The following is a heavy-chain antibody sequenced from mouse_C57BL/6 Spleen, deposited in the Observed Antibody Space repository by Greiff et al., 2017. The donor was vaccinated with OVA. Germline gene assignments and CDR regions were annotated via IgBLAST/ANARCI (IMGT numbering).Heavy chain of an antibody. CDR1: GYTFTEYT. CDR3: ARHEGKARFYDGYSFDY. CDR2: FYPGSGSI. V-gene: IGHV1-62-2*01. Sequence: QVQLQQSGAELVKPGASVKLSCKASGYTFTEYTIHWVKQRSGQGLEWIGWFYPGSGSIKYNEKFKDKATLTADKSSSTVYMELSRLTSEDSAVYFCARHEGKARFYDGYSFDYWGQGTTLTVSS. J-gene: IGHJ2*01. D-gene: IGHD2-3*01.